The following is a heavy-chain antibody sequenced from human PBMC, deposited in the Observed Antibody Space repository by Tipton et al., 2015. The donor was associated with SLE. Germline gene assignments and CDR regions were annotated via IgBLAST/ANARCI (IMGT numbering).Heavy chain of an antibody. CDR2: INHSGST. D-gene: IGHD3-10*01. CDR1: GGSFSGYY. CDR3: ARDLDYYGSGSYSR. V-gene: IGHV4-34*01. J-gene: IGHJ4*02. Sequence: TLSLTCAVYGGSFSGYYWSWIRQPPGKGLEWIGEINHSGSTNYNPSLKSRVTLSVDTSKNQFSLKLSSVTAADTAVYYCARDLDYYGSGSYSRWSQGTLVTVSS.